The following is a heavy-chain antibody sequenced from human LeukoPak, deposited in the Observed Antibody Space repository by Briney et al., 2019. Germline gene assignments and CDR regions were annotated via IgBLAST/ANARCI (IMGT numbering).Heavy chain of an antibody. CDR3: ARDRDSIVGATTFWFDP. CDR2: IWYDGSNK. J-gene: IGHJ5*02. Sequence: GRSLRLFCAASGFTFSSYGMHWVRQAPGKGLDWAAVIWYDGSNKYYADYVKARFTISRDNSKNTLYLQMNSLRAEDTAVYYCARDRDSIVGATTFWFDPWGQGTLVTVSS. CDR1: GFTFSSYG. V-gene: IGHV3-33*01. D-gene: IGHD1-26*01.